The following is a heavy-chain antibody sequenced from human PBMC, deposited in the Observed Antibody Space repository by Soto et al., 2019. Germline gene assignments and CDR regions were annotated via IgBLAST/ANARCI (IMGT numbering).Heavy chain of an antibody. D-gene: IGHD5-12*01. CDR3: AKDPRLEDDVATGDY. Sequence: PGGSLRLSCAASGFTFSSYAMSWVRQAPGKGLEWVSAISGSGGSTYYADSVKGRFTISRDNSKNTLYLQMNSLRAEDTAVYYCAKDPRLEDDVATGDYWGQGTLVTVSS. CDR2: ISGSGGST. V-gene: IGHV3-23*01. J-gene: IGHJ4*02. CDR1: GFTFSSYA.